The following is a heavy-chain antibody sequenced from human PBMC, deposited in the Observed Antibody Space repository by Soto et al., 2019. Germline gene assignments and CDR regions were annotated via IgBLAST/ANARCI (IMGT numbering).Heavy chain of an antibody. Sequence: ASVKVSCKASGYTFTSYAMHWVRQAPGQRLEWMGWINAGNGNTKYSQKFQGRVTITRDTSASTAYMELSSLRSEDTAVYYCARDGYYDFWSGPGPIDYWGQGTLVTVSS. CDR3: ARDGYYDFWSGPGPIDY. V-gene: IGHV1-3*01. CDR2: INAGNGNT. J-gene: IGHJ4*02. CDR1: GYTFTSYA. D-gene: IGHD3-3*01.